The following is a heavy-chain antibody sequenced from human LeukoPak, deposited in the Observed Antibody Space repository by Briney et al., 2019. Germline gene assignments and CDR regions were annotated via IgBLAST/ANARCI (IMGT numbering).Heavy chain of an antibody. CDR3: ARGGVAGTSCWFDP. V-gene: IGHV4-59*01. CDR1: GGSISSYY. J-gene: IGHJ5*02. CDR2: IYYSGST. D-gene: IGHD6-19*01. Sequence: PSETLSLTCTVSGGSISSYYWSWIRQPPGKGLEWIGYIYYSGSTNYNPSLKSRVTISVDTSKNQFSLKLSSVTAADTAVYYCARGGVAGTSCWFDPWGQGTLVTVSS.